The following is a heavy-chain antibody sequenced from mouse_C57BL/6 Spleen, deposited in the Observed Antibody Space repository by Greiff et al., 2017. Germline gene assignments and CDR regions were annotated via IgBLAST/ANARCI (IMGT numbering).Heavy chain of an antibody. V-gene: IGHV1-69*01. CDR1: GYTFTSYW. Sequence: VQLQQSGAELVMPGASVKLSCKASGYTFTSYWMHWVKQRPGQGLEWIGEIDPSDSYTNYNQKFKGKATLTVDKSSSTAYMQLSSLTPEDSAVYYCARGGYGSSYRFDYWGKGTALTVSS. J-gene: IGHJ2*01. CDR3: ARGGYGSSYRFDY. D-gene: IGHD1-1*01. CDR2: IDPSDSYT.